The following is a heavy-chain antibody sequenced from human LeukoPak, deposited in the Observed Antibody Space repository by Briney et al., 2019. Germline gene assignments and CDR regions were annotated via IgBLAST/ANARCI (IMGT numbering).Heavy chain of an antibody. Sequence: VASVKVSCKASGYTFTGYYMHWVRQAPGQGLEWMGWISAYNGNTNYAQKLQGRVTMTTDTSTSTAYMELRSLRSDDTAVYYCARSYYYGSGSYYKKGNYYYMDVWGKGTTVTVSS. CDR1: GYTFTGYY. V-gene: IGHV1-18*04. J-gene: IGHJ6*03. D-gene: IGHD3-10*01. CDR2: ISAYNGNT. CDR3: ARSYYYGSGSYYKKGNYYYMDV.